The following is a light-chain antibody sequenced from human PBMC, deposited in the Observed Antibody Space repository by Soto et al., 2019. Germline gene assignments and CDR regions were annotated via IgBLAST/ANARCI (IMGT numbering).Light chain of an antibody. CDR2: DAS. Sequence: DIQMTQSPSTLSGSVGDRFTITCRASQTISSWLAWYQQKPGKAPKLLIYDASSLESGVPSRFSGSGSGTEFTLTISSLQPEDVATYYCQKYNSAPKTFGQGTKVDIK. V-gene: IGKV1-5*01. CDR1: QTISSW. J-gene: IGKJ1*01. CDR3: QKYNSAPKT.